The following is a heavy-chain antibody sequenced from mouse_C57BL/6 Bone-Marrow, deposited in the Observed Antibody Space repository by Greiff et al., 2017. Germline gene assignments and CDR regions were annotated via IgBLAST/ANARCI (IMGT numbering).Heavy chain of an antibody. CDR1: GFNIKNTY. CDR2: IDPSDSYT. V-gene: IGHV1-59*01. Sequence: SVAELVRPGASVKLSCTASGFNIKNTYMHWVKQRPGQGLEWIGVIDPSDSYTNYNQKFKGKATLTVDTSSSTAYMQLSSLTSEDSAVYYCARPIYYGNYEFAYWGQGTLVTVSA. J-gene: IGHJ3*01. D-gene: IGHD2-1*01. CDR3: ARPIYYGNYEFAY.